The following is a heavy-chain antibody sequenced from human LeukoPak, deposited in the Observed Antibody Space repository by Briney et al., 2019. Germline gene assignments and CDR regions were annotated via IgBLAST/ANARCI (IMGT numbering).Heavy chain of an antibody. V-gene: IGHV1-46*01. CDR3: ARDVAYCSSTSCPTPVGY. Sequence: ASVKVSCKASGYTFTSYYMHLVRQAPGQGLEWMGIINPSGGSTSYAQKFQGRVTMTRDTSTSTVYMELSSLRSEDTAVYYCARDVAYCSSTSCPTPVGYWGQGTLVTVSS. D-gene: IGHD2-2*01. CDR1: GYTFTSYY. J-gene: IGHJ4*02. CDR2: INPSGGST.